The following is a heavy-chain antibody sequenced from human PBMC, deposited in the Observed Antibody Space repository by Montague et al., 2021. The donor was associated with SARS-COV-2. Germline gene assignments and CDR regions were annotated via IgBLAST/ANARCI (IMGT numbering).Heavy chain of an antibody. D-gene: IGHD4-17*01. J-gene: IGHJ4*02. V-gene: IGHV4-59*02. CDR2: ICDSGST. Sequence: SETLSLTCIVSGSSVRSYYWSWIRQPPGKGLEWIGYICDSGSTNYNPSLKSRVTISVDTSKNQFSLKLSSVTAADTAVYYCARENTVTTFGGPYYIDSWGQGTLVTVSA. CDR1: GSSVRSYY. CDR3: ARENTVTTFGGPYYIDS.